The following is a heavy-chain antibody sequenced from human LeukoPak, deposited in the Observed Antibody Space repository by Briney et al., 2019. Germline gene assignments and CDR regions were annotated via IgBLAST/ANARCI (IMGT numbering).Heavy chain of an antibody. V-gene: IGHV4-39*07. CDR1: GGSISSSSYY. CDR2: IYYSGST. J-gene: IGHJ3*02. Sequence: SETLSLTCTVSGGSISSSSYYWGWIRQPPGKGLEWIGSIYYSGSTYYNPSLKSRVTISVDTSKNQFSLKLSSVTAADTAVYYCARETGYSSSWYAGVTVDAFDIWGQGTMVTVSS. D-gene: IGHD6-13*01. CDR3: ARETGYSSSWYAGVTVDAFDI.